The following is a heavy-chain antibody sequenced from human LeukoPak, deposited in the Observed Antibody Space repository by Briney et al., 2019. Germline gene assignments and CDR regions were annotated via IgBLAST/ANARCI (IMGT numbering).Heavy chain of an antibody. J-gene: IGHJ4*02. V-gene: IGHV3-23*01. CDR1: GFTFSSYW. CDR3: AKVLRYFDWLLDY. Sequence: PGGSLRLSCAASGFTFSSYWMGWVRQAPGKGLEWVSAISGSGGSTYYADSVKGRFTISRDNSKNTLYLQMNSLRAEDTAVYYCAKVLRYFDWLLDYWGQGTLVTVSS. CDR2: ISGSGGST. D-gene: IGHD3-9*01.